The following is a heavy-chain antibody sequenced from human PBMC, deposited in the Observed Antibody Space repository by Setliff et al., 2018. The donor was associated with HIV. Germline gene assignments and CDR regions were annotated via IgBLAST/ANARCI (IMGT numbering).Heavy chain of an antibody. D-gene: IGHD6-13*01. J-gene: IGHJ3*01. Sequence: PGESLKISCKALDYTFTTYWIGWVRQRPGEGLEWMGITYPDDSNIRYNPSFQSQVTISADKSITTAYLQIDNLKASDTATYYCARRDGRSMNAFQIWGPGTMVTVS. CDR2: TYPDDSNI. CDR3: ARRDGRSMNAFQI. CDR1: DYTFTTYW. V-gene: IGHV5-51*01.